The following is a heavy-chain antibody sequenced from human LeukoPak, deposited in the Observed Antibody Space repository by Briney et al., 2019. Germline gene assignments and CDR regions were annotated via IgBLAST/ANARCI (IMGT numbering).Heavy chain of an antibody. CDR2: ISSSSSYI. V-gene: IGHV3-21*01. Sequence: NPGGSLRLSCAASGFTFSSYSMNWVRQAPGKGLEWVSSISSSSSYIYYADSVKGRFTISRDNAKNSLYLQMNSLRAEDTAVYYCGGERAGTRNAFDIWGQGTMVTVSS. D-gene: IGHD6-13*01. J-gene: IGHJ3*02. CDR1: GFTFSSYS. CDR3: GGERAGTRNAFDI.